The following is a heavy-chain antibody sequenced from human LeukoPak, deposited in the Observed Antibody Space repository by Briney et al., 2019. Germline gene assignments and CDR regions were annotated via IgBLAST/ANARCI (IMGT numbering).Heavy chain of an antibody. D-gene: IGHD6-13*01. V-gene: IGHV3-48*04. Sequence: SCKASGYTFTSYSMNWVRQAPGKGLEWVSYISSSGSTIYYADFVKGRFTISRDNAKNSLYLQMNSLRAEDTAVYYCASSASIVSSWYGDYFDYWGQGTLVTVSS. CDR3: ASSASIVSSWYGDYFDY. J-gene: IGHJ4*02. CDR2: ISSSGSTI. CDR1: GYTFTSYS.